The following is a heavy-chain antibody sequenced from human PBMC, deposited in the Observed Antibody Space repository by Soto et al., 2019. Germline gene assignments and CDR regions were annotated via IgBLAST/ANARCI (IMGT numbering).Heavy chain of an antibody. Sequence: GGSLRLSCAASGFTFSSYSMNWVRQAPGKGLEWVSYISSSSSTIYYADSVKGRFTISRDNAKNSLYLQMNSLRDEDTAVYYCARVVGGYFDWYFDYWGQGTLVTVSS. J-gene: IGHJ4*02. CDR3: ARVVGGYFDWYFDY. D-gene: IGHD3-9*01. CDR1: GFTFSSYS. V-gene: IGHV3-48*02. CDR2: ISSSSSTI.